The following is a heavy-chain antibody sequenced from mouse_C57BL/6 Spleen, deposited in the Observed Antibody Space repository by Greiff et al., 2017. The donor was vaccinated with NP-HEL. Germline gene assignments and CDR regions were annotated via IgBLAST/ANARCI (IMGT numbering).Heavy chain of an antibody. J-gene: IGHJ4*01. V-gene: IGHV3-6*01. Sequence: EVKLMESGPGLVKPSQSLSLTCSVTGYSITSGYYWNWIRQFPGNKLEWMGYISYDGSNNYNPSLKNRISITRDTSKNQFFLKLNSVTTEDTATYYCARARYYAMDYWGQGTSVTVSS. CDR2: ISYDGSN. CDR1: GYSITSGYY. CDR3: ARARYYAMDY.